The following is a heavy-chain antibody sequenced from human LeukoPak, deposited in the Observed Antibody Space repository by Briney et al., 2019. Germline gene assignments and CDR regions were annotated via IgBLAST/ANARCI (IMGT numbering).Heavy chain of an antibody. CDR3: ARIPGGPGSQYDY. CDR2: INSDGSST. V-gene: IGHV3-74*01. Sequence: GGSLRLSCAASGFTFSSYWMHWVRQAPGKGLVWVSRINSDGSSTFYADSVKGRFTTSRDNAENTVYLQMNSLRADDTAVYYCARIPGGPGSQYDYWGQGTLVTVSS. D-gene: IGHD3-10*01. CDR1: GFTFSSYW. J-gene: IGHJ4*02.